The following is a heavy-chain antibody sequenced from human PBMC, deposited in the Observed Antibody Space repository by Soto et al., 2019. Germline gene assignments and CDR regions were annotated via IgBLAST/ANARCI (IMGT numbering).Heavy chain of an antibody. CDR3: ARAVRYCSGGSCLLGYYYYYMDV. CDR2: INHSGST. V-gene: IGHV4-34*01. D-gene: IGHD2-15*01. CDR1: GGSFSGYY. J-gene: IGHJ6*03. Sequence: SETLSLTCAVYGGSFSGYYWSWIRQPPGKGLEWIGEINHSGSTNYNPSLKSRVTISVDTSKNQFSLKLSSVTAADTAVYYCARAVRYCSGGSCLLGYYYYYMDVWGKGTTVTVSS.